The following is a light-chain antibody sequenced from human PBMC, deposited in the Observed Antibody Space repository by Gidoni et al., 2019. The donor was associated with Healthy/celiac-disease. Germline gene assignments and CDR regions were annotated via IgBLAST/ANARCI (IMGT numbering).Light chain of an antibody. CDR2: DAS. Sequence: DIVLTQSPATLSLSPGDRAPLSCRTNQSVSSYLAWYQQKPGQAPRLLIYDASNRATSIPARFSGSGSGTNVTLTISSLEPEDFAVYYCQQRSNWPPITFGQGTRLEIK. V-gene: IGKV3-11*01. J-gene: IGKJ5*01. CDR1: QSVSSY. CDR3: QQRSNWPPIT.